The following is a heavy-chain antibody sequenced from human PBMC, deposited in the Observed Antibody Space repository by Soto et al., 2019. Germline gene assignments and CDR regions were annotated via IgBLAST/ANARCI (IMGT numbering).Heavy chain of an antibody. D-gene: IGHD2-8*01. CDR1: GYTLTELS. V-gene: IGHV1-24*01. J-gene: IGHJ4*02. CDR2: FDPEDGET. CDR3: ATGAFYCTNGVCSIPPAYYFDY. Sequence: ASVKVSCKVSGYTLTELSMHWVRQAPGKGLEWMGGFDPEDGETIYAQKFQGRVTMTEDTSTDTAYMELSSLRSEDTAVYYCATGAFYCTNGVCSIPPAYYFDYWGQGTLVTVSS.